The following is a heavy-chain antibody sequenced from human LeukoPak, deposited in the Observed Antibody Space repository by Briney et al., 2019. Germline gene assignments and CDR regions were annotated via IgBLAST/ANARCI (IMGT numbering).Heavy chain of an antibody. CDR2: IDPSVGST. V-gene: IGHV1-46*01. Sequence: ASVKVSCKESGYTFTSYYMHWVRQAPGQGLEWMGKIDPSVGSTRYPQKFQGRVTMTGDTSTSTVYMELSSLRFEDTVVYYCARGSTYCSSISCPMINCDYWGRGTLVTVSS. D-gene: IGHD2-2*01. J-gene: IGHJ4*02. CDR3: ARGSTYCSSISCPMINCDY. CDR1: GYTFTSYY.